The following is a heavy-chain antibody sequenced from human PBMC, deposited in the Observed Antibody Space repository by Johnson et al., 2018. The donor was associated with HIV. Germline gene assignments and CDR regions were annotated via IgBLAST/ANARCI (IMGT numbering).Heavy chain of an antibody. Sequence: VQLVESGGGLVQPGGSLRLSCAASGFTFSSYWMSWIRQAPGKGLEWVSYISSSGSTIYYADSVKGRFTISRDNSKNTFYLQMNSLRDEDTAMYYCAKCIWGSSLIDVFDIWGQGTMVTVSS. V-gene: IGHV3-48*02. J-gene: IGHJ3*02. D-gene: IGHD3-16*01. CDR1: GFTFSSYW. CDR3: AKCIWGSSLIDVFDI. CDR2: ISSSGSTI.